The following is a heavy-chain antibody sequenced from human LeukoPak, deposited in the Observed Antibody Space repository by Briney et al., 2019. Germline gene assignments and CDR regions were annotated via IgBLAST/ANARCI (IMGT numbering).Heavy chain of an antibody. CDR2: ISGSGGST. CDR3: ALTCVEY. J-gene: IGHJ4*02. V-gene: IGHV3-23*01. Sequence: GSLRLSCAASGFTFSNYAMSWFRQAPGKGLEWVSTISGSGGSTYYADSVKGRFTISRDNSKNTLYLQVNSLRAEDTAVYYCALTCVEYWGQGTLVTVSS. CDR1: GFTFSNYA.